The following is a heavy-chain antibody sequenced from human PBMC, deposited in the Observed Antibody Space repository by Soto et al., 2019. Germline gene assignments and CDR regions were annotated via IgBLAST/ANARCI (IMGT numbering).Heavy chain of an antibody. V-gene: IGHV3-23*01. Sequence: EVQLLESGGGLVQPGGSLRLSCVASGFTFSSYAMSWVRQAPGKGLEWVSAISGRAYSTYYADSVKGRFTISRDNSNNTLYLRMNSLRAEDTAVYYCAKDTPRGMRGSYYWGQGTLVTVSS. J-gene: IGHJ4*02. CDR1: GFTFSSYA. CDR3: AKDTPRGMRGSYY. CDR2: ISGRAYST. D-gene: IGHD1-26*01.